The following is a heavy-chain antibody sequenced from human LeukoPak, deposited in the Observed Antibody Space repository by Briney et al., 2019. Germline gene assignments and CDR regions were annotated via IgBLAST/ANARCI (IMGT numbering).Heavy chain of an antibody. V-gene: IGHV3-23*01. J-gene: IGHJ4*02. CDR2: ISGNGDST. Sequence: GSLRLSCAASGFTFSNYAMTWVRQAPGKGLEWVSDISGNGDSTNFADSVKGRFTISRDNSKDTLYLQMNSLRPEDTAVYFCAKGNSGIFSPIFDYWGQGTLVTVSS. CDR3: AKGNSGIFSPIFDY. D-gene: IGHD1-26*01. CDR1: GFTFSNYA.